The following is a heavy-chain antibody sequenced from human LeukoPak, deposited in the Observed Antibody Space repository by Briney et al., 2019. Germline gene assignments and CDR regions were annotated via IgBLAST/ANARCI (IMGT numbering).Heavy chain of an antibody. D-gene: IGHD3/OR15-3a*01. CDR3: ARPLSGGLAGLDC. J-gene: IGHJ4*02. CDR2: ISSSGSTI. CDR1: GFTFSNYE. Sequence: GGSLRLSCAASGFTFSNYEINWVRQAPGKGLEWVSYISSSGSTIYYADSVKGRFTISRDNAKNSLYLQMNSLRAEDTAVYYCARPLSGGLAGLDCWGQGTLVTVSS. V-gene: IGHV3-48*03.